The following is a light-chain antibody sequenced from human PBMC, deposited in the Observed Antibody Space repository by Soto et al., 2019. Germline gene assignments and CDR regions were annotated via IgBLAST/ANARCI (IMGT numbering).Light chain of an antibody. CDR2: EVN. CDR3: CSFTGTTIGV. Sequence: QSALTQPPSASGSPGQSVTISCTGTSSDVGRYNYVSWYQQYPGKAPKLMIYEVNKRPSEVPDRFSGSKSGNTASLTVSGLQDEDEADYYCCSFTGTTIGVFGGGTKLTVL. V-gene: IGLV2-8*01. J-gene: IGLJ2*01. CDR1: SSDVGRYNY.